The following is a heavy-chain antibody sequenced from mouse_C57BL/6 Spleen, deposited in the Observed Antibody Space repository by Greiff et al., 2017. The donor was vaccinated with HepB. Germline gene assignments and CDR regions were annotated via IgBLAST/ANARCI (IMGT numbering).Heavy chain of an antibody. CDR1: GYTFTDYE. D-gene: IGHD2-5*01. CDR2: IDPETGGT. Sequence: QVQLQQSGAELVRPGASVTLSCKASGYTFTDYEMHWVKQTPVHGLEWIGAIDPETGGTAYNQKFKGKAILTADKSSSTAYMELRSLTSEDSAVYYCTREGSNYAILAGYYYAMDYWGQGTSVTVSS. CDR3: TREGSNYAILAGYYYAMDY. V-gene: IGHV1-15*01. J-gene: IGHJ4*01.